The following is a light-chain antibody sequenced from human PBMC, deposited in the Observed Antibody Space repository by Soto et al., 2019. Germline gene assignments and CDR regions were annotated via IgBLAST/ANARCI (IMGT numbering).Light chain of an antibody. Sequence: ERAMTQSTATLSVSPGELATLSCRASQSISTELAWYQQIPGQPPRLLIYSASTRATGVPARFTGSGSGSEFTLTISGLQFEDFAIYYCQQGHIWPLTLGQGTRLE. CDR1: QSISTE. CDR2: SAS. CDR3: QQGHIWPLT. V-gene: IGKV3-15*01. J-gene: IGKJ2*01.